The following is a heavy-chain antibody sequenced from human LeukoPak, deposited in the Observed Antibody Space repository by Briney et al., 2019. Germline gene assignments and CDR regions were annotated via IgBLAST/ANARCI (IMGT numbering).Heavy chain of an antibody. CDR1: GFTFSSYA. CDR3: TRDFVEPYYFDS. V-gene: IGHV3-48*03. CDR2: IYGSGDRT. Sequence: GGSLRLSCAASGFTFSSYAMSWVRQAPGKGLEWVSNIYGSGDRTHYVDSVKGRFTISRDNAKNSLYLQMNSLRAEDTAVYYCTRDFVEPYYFDSWGQGSLVTVSS. D-gene: IGHD1-14*01. J-gene: IGHJ4*02.